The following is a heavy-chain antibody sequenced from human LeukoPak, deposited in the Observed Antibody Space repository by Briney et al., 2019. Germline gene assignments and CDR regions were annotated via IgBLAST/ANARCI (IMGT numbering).Heavy chain of an antibody. D-gene: IGHD3-10*01. CDR1: GYTLTDYY. V-gene: IGHV1-46*01. Sequence: GASVKVSCKASGYTLTDYYMHWVRQAPGQGLEWMGIINPRGGSASSAQKFQGRVTLTRDTSTSTVYMELSSLTSEDTAVYYCARDYHGSGSLTTFDYWGQGTLVTVSS. J-gene: IGHJ4*02. CDR2: INPRGGSA. CDR3: ARDYHGSGSLTTFDY.